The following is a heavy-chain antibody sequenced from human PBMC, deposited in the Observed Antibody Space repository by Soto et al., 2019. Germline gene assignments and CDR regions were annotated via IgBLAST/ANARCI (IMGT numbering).Heavy chain of an antibody. CDR3: ARGARDAWYFDY. J-gene: IGHJ4*02. Sequence: GGSLRLSCAASGFTFSSYWMHWVRQAPGKGLVWVSRINHDGSGTYYADSVKGRFTISRDDAKNTVYLQMNGLRAEDSAVYYCARGARDAWYFDYWAQGTLVTVSS. CDR2: INHDGSGT. CDR1: GFTFSSYW. V-gene: IGHV3-74*01.